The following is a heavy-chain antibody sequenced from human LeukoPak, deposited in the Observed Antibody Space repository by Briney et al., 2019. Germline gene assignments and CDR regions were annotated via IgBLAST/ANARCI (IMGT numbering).Heavy chain of an antibody. CDR2: IYHSGST. Sequence: SQTLSLTCTVSGGSISSGGYYWSWIRQPPGKGLEWIGYIYHSGSTYYNPSLKSRVTISVDRSKNQFSLKLSSVTAADTAVYYCARADSSSYYMDVWGKGTTVTVSS. D-gene: IGHD6-6*01. V-gene: IGHV4-30-2*01. CDR1: GGSISSGGYY. J-gene: IGHJ6*03. CDR3: ARADSSSYYMDV.